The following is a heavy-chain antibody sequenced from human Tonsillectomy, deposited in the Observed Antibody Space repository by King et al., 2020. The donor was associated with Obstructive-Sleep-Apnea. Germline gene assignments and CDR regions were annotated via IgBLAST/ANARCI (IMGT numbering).Heavy chain of an antibody. Sequence: VQLVESGGGLVQPGGSLRLSCAASGFTFSSYAMRWVRQAPGKGLEWVSAISGSGGSTYYADSVKGRFTISRDNSKNTLYLQMNSLRAEDTAGYYCAKVQSGYDPRNPASDYWGQGTLVTVSS. CDR3: AKVQSGYDPRNPASDY. V-gene: IGHV3-23*04. J-gene: IGHJ4*02. CDR2: ISGSGGST. CDR1: GFTFSSYA. D-gene: IGHD5-12*01.